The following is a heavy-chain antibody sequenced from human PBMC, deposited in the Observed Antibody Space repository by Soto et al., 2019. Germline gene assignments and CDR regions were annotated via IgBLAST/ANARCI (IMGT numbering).Heavy chain of an antibody. V-gene: IGHV1-69*01. CDR1: GGTFSSYA. Sequence: QVQLVQSGAEVKKPGSSVKVSCKASGGTFSSYAISWVRQAPGQGLEWMGGIIPIFGTANYAQKCQGRVTITADECTSTAHMELSSLRSEDTAVYYCARDRSDIVVVVASEGDAFDIWGQGTMVTVSS. CDR2: IIPIFGTA. J-gene: IGHJ3*02. CDR3: ARDRSDIVVVVASEGDAFDI. D-gene: IGHD2-15*01.